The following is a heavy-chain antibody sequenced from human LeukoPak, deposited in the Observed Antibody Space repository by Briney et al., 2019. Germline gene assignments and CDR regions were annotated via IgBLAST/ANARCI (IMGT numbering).Heavy chain of an antibody. CDR2: IIPIFGTA. V-gene: IGHV1-69*06. D-gene: IGHD3-9*01. CDR1: GGTFSSSA. CDR3: TRTWVDILTAYYVDS. J-gene: IGHJ5*01. Sequence: PGKASCKASGGTFSSSAISWVRQAPGHGLEWMGGIIPIFGTANYAQKFQGRVTITADKSTSTAYMELSSLRSEDTAVYYCTRTWVDILTAYYVDSWGQGTLVTVSS.